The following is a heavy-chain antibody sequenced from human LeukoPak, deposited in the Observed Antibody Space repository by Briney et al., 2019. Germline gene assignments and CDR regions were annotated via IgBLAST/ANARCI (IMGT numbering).Heavy chain of an antibody. V-gene: IGHV1-18*01. Sequence: ASVKVSCKASGYTFTSYGISWVRQAPGQGLEWMGWISAYNGNTNYAQKLQGRITMTTDTSTSTAYMELRSLRSDDTAVYYCARVVPAAMSAYNWFDPWGQGTLVTVSS. J-gene: IGHJ5*02. CDR1: GYTFTSYG. CDR2: ISAYNGNT. D-gene: IGHD2-2*01. CDR3: ARVVPAAMSAYNWFDP.